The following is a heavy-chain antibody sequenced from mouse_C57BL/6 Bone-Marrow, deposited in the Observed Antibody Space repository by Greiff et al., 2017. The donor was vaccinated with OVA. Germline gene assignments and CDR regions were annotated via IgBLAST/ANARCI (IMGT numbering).Heavy chain of an antibody. CDR2: IYPGGGYT. V-gene: IGHV1-63*01. J-gene: IGHJ4*01. CDR3: ARHNYSNYGAMDY. D-gene: IGHD2-5*01. CDR1: GYTFTNYW. Sequence: QVQLKESGAELVRPGTSVKMSCKASGYTFTNYWIGWAKQRPGHGLEWIGDIYPGGGYTNYNEKFKGKATLTADKSSSTAYMQFSSLTSEDSAIYYGARHNYSNYGAMDYWGQGTSVTDSS.